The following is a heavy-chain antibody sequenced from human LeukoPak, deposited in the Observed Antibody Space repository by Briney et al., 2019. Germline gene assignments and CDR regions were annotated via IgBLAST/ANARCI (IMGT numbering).Heavy chain of an antibody. V-gene: IGHV1-69*13. Sequence: SVKVSCKASGGTFSSYAISWVRQAPGQGLEWMGGIIPIFGIANYAQKFQGRVTITADESTSTAYMELSSLRSEDTAVYYCARDGYPTNWFDPWGQGTLVTVSS. J-gene: IGHJ5*02. CDR1: GGTFSSYA. D-gene: IGHD1-1*01. CDR3: ARDGYPTNWFDP. CDR2: IIPIFGIA.